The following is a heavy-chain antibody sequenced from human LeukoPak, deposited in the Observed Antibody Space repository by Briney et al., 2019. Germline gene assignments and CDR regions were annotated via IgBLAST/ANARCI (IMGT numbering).Heavy chain of an antibody. CDR1: GYTFTTYY. CDR2: INPSGGTT. J-gene: IGHJ4*02. V-gene: IGHV1-46*01. Sequence: ASVKVSCKTSGYTFTTYYMHWVRQAPGKGLEWMGIINPSGGTTNYAHKFQGRVTMTRDTSTTTPYMELSSLRSEDTAVYYCARGRPGSGWSFDYWGQGTLVTVSS. D-gene: IGHD6-19*01. CDR3: ARGRPGSGWSFDY.